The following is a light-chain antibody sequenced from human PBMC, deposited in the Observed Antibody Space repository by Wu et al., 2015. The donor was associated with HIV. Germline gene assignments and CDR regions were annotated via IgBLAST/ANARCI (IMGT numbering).Light chain of an antibody. Sequence: IQMTQSPSTLSASVGDRVTITCRASRSISSWLAWYQQKPGKAPKLLIYKASTLESGVPSGFSGSGSGTEFTLTISSLQPDDYATYYCQQYNSYPFTFGPGTKVDIK. J-gene: IGKJ3*01. CDR1: RSISSW. CDR2: KAS. V-gene: IGKV1-5*03. CDR3: QQYNSYPFT.